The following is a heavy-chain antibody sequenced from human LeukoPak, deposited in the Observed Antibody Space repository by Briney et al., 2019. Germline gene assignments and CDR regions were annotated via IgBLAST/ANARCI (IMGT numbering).Heavy chain of an antibody. Sequence: ASVKVSCKASGYTFTSYGISRVRQAPGQGLEGMGWISAYNGNTNYAQKLQGRVTMTTDTSTSTAYMELRSLRSDDTAVYYCARSITIFGVVGSAGGYWGQGTLVTVSS. CDR1: GYTFTSYG. J-gene: IGHJ4*02. D-gene: IGHD3-3*01. CDR3: ARSITIFGVVGSAGGY. V-gene: IGHV1-18*01. CDR2: ISAYNGNT.